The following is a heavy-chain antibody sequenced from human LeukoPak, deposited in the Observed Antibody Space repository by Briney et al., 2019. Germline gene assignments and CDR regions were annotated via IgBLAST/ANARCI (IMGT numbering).Heavy chain of an antibody. V-gene: IGHV3-53*01. CDR3: ARVRATFGYDAFDI. D-gene: IGHD3-10*02. Sequence: GGSLRLSCAASGFTVSSNYMSWVRQAPGKGLEWVSVIYSGGSTYYADSVKGRFTISRDNSKNTLYLQMNSLRAEDTAVYYCARVRATFGYDAFDIWGQGTMVTVSS. CDR1: GFTVSSNY. CDR2: IYSGGST. J-gene: IGHJ3*02.